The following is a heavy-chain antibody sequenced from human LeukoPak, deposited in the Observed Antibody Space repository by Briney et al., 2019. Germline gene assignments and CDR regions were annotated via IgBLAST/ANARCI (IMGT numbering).Heavy chain of an antibody. D-gene: IGHD3-10*01. Sequence: PSETLSLTCTVSGGSISSGGDAWGWIRQPPGKGLEWIGYIYHSGSTYYNPSLKSRVTISVDRSKNQFSLKLSSVTAADTAVYYCARVGRFGERGTDWGQGTLVTVSS. CDR3: ARVGRFGERGTD. J-gene: IGHJ4*02. CDR2: IYHSGST. CDR1: GGSISSGGDA. V-gene: IGHV4-30-2*01.